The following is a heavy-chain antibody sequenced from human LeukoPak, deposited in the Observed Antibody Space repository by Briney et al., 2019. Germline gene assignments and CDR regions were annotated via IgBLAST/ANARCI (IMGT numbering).Heavy chain of an antibody. D-gene: IGHD3-3*01. J-gene: IGHJ4*02. Sequence: GRSLRLSCAASGFTFSSNAMSWVRQAPGKGLEWVSAISGSGGGTYYADSVKGRFTISRDNSKNTLYMQMNSLRAEDTAVYYCARTRFLEWFNDYWGQGTLVTVSS. CDR1: GFTFSSNA. CDR2: ISGSGGGT. V-gene: IGHV3-23*01. CDR3: ARTRFLEWFNDY.